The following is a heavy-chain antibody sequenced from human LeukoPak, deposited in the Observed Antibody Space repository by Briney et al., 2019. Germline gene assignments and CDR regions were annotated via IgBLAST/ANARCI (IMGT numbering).Heavy chain of an antibody. V-gene: IGHV3-49*04. CDR3: TRGDYSDYLDY. CDR1: GFIFADYA. D-gene: IGHD4-11*01. CDR2: IRSNTYGGTT. J-gene: IGHJ4*02. Sequence: GRSLRLSCTAPGFIFADYAMSWVRQSPGKGLEWVSFIRSNTYGGTTEYAASVNGRFTISRDDSKRIAYLQMNSLKTEDTVMYYCTRGDYSDYLDYWGQGTLVTVSS.